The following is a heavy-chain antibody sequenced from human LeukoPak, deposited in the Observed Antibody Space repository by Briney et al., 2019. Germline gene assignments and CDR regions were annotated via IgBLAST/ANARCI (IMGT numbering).Heavy chain of an antibody. CDR3: ARVGSEMCSRPLDY. D-gene: IGHD6-13*01. CDR2: IYTSGST. V-gene: IGHV4-61*02. CDR1: GGSISSGSYH. Sequence: SQTLSLTCTVSGGSISSGSYHWSWIRQPAGKGLGWIGRIYTSGSTNYNPSLKSRVTISVDTSKNQFSLKLSSVSAADTAVYYCARVGSEMCSRPLDYWGQGTLVTVSS. J-gene: IGHJ4*02.